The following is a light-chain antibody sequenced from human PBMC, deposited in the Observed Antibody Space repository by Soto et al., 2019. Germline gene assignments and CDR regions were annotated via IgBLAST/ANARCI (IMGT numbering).Light chain of an antibody. CDR2: DVR. V-gene: IGLV2-14*01. CDR1: SSDLGAYNY. J-gene: IGLJ1*01. CDR3: SSYTSSDTYV. Sequence: QSALTQPASVSGSPGQSITISCSGISSDLGAYNYVSWYQQHPGKAPKLMIYDVRNRPSGVSNRFSGSKSGNTASLTISGLQAEDEADYYCSSYTSSDTYVFGPGTKVTVL.